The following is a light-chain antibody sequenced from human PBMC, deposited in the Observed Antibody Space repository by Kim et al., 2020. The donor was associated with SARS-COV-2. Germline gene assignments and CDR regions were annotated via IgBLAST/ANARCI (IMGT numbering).Light chain of an antibody. J-gene: IGLJ3*02. CDR3: SSYAGSNNFLV. Sequence: SVTISCTETSSDVGGYNYVSWYQHHPGKAPKLMIYEVSKRPSGVPDRFSGSKSGSTASLTVSGLQVDDEADYYCSSYAGSNNFLVFGGGTQLTVL. CDR2: EVS. CDR1: SSDVGGYNY. V-gene: IGLV2-8*01.